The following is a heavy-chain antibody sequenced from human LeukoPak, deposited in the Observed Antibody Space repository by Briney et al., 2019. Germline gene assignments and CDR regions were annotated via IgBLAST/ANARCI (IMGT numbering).Heavy chain of an antibody. J-gene: IGHJ4*02. CDR3: ARHPRRSGSAPFDY. D-gene: IGHD3-10*01. CDR2: IYYSGST. CDR1: GGSISSYY. V-gene: IGHV4-59*08. Sequence: SETLSLTCTVSGGSISSYYWSWIRQPPGKGLEWIGYIYYSGSTNYNPSLKSRVTIPVDTSKNQFSLKLSSVTAADTAVYYCARHPRRSGSAPFDYWGQGTLVTVSS.